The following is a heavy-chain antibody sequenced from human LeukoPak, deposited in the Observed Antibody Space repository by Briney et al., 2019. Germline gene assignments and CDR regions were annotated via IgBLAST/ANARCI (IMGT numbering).Heavy chain of an antibody. J-gene: IGHJ4*02. Sequence: SETLSLTCTVSGGSISNTSYYWTWIRQPPGKGLEWIGYIYYTGSSNYSPSLRSRVTISLDTSQKQFSLKMSSVTAADTAVYYCARYVLYSSGWYFDYWDQGTLVTVSS. CDR2: IYYTGSS. V-gene: IGHV4-61*01. CDR3: ARYVLYSSGWYFDY. D-gene: IGHD6-19*01. CDR1: GGSISNTSYY.